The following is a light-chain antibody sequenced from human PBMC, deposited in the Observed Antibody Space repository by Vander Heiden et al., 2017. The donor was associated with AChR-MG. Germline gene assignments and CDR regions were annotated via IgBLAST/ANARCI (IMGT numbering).Light chain of an antibody. V-gene: IGKV3-15*01. CDR2: GAS. Sequence: ETMMTQSPATLSVSPGERATLSCRASQSVGSRLAWYQQKPGQAPRLLIYGASTTATGIPDRFSGSGSGTEFTLTISSLQSEDFAVYYCQQYNNWPPTFGQGAKVEVK. CDR3: QQYNNWPPT. CDR1: QSVGSR. J-gene: IGKJ1*01.